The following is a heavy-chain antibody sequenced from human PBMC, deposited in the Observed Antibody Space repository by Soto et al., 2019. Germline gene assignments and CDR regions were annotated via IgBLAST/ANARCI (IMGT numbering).Heavy chain of an antibody. Sequence: SETLSLTCAVYGGSFSGYYWSWIRQPPGKGLEWIGEINHSGSTNYDPSLKSRVTISVDTSKNQFSLKLSSVTAADTAVYYCARARKGRGGGDFAYWGQGTLVTVSS. D-gene: IGHD3-10*01. CDR2: INHSGST. CDR3: ARARKGRGGGDFAY. J-gene: IGHJ4*02. V-gene: IGHV4-34*01. CDR1: GGSFSGYY.